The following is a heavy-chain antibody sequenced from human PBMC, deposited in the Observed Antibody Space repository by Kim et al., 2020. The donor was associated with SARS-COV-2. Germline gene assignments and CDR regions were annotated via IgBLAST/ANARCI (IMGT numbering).Heavy chain of an antibody. CDR2: ITKSSTTI. Sequence: GGSLRLSCATPGFTFIASDMNWVRQAPGKGLEWLSFITKSSTTIYYADSVEGRFTISRDNAKNSLFLQMNSLRDDDTALYYCVRDRVGGAFYLWGQGTM. V-gene: IGHV3-48*02. CDR3: VRDRVGGAFYL. D-gene: IGHD3-16*01. J-gene: IGHJ3*01. CDR1: GFTFIASD.